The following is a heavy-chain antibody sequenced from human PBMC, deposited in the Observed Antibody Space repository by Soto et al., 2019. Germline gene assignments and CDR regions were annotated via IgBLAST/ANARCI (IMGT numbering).Heavy chain of an antibody. CDR3: AHRRIGVSQWNYGDFDY. V-gene: IGHV2-5*02. D-gene: IGHD6-19*01. Sequence: QMTLKESGPTLVKPTQTLTLTCTFSGFSLSTSGVGVGWVRQPQGKALEWLVFIYWDDDKRYSPSLRSRLTITKDTSKNQVVLTMTNVDPVDTATYFCAHRRIGVSQWNYGDFDYWGQGTLVTVSS. CDR1: GFSLSTSGVG. J-gene: IGHJ4*02. CDR2: IYWDDDK.